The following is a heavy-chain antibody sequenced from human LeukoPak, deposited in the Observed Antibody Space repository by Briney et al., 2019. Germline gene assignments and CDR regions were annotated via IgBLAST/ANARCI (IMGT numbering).Heavy chain of an antibody. CDR3: ARTRAGIQAGFDY. J-gene: IGHJ4*02. V-gene: IGHV3-74*01. D-gene: IGHD1-1*01. CDR2: ISSDGANA. Sequence: GGSLRLSCAASGFTFSTYWMHWVRQVPGKGLVWVSRISSDGANANYADSVKGRFTISRDNAKNSLYLQMNSLRVEDTAVYYCARTRAGIQAGFDYWGQGTLVTVSS. CDR1: GFTFSTYW.